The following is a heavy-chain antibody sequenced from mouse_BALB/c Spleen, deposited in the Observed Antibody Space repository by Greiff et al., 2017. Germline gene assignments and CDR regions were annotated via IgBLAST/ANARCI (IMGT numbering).Heavy chain of an antibody. CDR3: ARGGDYYGSRVAMDY. J-gene: IGHJ4*01. D-gene: IGHD1-1*01. V-gene: IGHV5-17*02. CDR2: ISSGSSTI. CDR1: GFTFSSFG. Sequence: EVKLVESGGGLVQPGGSRKLSCAASGFTFSSFGMHWVRQAPEKGLEWVAYISSGSSTIYYADTVKGRFTISRDNPKNTLFLQMTSLRSEDTAMYYCARGGDYYGSRVAMDYWGQGTSVTVSS.